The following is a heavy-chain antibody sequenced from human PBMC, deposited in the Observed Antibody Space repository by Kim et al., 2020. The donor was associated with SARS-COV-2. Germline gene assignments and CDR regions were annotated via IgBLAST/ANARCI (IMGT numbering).Heavy chain of an antibody. CDR2: ISVYHANP. J-gene: IGHJ4*02. D-gene: IGHD3-22*01. V-gene: IGHV1-18*01. Sequence: ASVKVSCKASGYTFTSYGISWLRPAPGQGLAWMGWISVYHANPNYAQNLQARLTMTTDTSTSPAYMELRSLTSDDTAVYYCARDPAYDSSVYAADYWGQGTLVTVSS. CDR1: GYTFTSYG. CDR3: ARDPAYDSSVYAADY.